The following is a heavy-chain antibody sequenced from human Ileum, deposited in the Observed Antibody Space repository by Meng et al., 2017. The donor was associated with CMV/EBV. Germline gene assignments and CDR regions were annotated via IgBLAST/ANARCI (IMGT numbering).Heavy chain of an antibody. CDR1: GYTFTGYS. V-gene: IGHV1-2*02. J-gene: IGHJ4*02. CDR3: ARGLWFGELGFDY. D-gene: IGHD3-10*01. CDR2: INTNGGGT. Sequence: VSLVQSGAWLTSPGVSVTGSCNGSGYTFTGYSSHWVGKAPGQGLGGLGWINTNGGGTNYAQKFQGRVTMTRDTSISTAYMELSRLRSDDTAVYYCARGLWFGELGFDYWGQGTLVTVSS.